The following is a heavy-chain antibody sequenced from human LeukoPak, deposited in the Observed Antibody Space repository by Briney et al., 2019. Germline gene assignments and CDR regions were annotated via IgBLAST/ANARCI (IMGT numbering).Heavy chain of an antibody. CDR2: IYYSGST. D-gene: IGHD3-22*01. V-gene: IGHV4-59*01. Sequence: ASETLSLTCTVSGGSISSYYWSWIRQPPGKGLEWIGYIYYSGSTNYNPSLKSRVTISVDTSKNQFSLKLSSVTAADTAVYYCARDSNYDSSGYYPGPFDYWGQGTLVTVSS. CDR3: ARDSNYDSSGYYPGPFDY. J-gene: IGHJ4*02. CDR1: GGSISSYY.